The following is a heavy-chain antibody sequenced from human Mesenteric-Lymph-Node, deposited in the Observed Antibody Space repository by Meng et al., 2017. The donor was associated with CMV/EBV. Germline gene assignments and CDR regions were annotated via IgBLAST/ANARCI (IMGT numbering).Heavy chain of an antibody. J-gene: IGHJ5*01. CDR1: GFTVSGSF. CDR3: VRSVGWVDT. V-gene: IGHV3-53*01. CDR2: IYSDGRT. Sequence: SLRLSCAASGFTVSGSFMNWIRQAPGKGLECVSIIYSDGRTDYADSVKGRFAISRDNSKNTLYLQMNRLRVEDTAVYYCVRSVGWVDTWGHGTLVTVSS. D-gene: IGHD5-24*01.